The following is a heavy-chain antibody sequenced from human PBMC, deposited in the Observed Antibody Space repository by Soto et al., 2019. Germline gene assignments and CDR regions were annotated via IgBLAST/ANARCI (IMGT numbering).Heavy chain of an antibody. Sequence: ASVKVSCKASGYTFTSYYMHWVRQAPGQGLEWMGIINPSGGSTSYAQKFQGRVTMTRDTSTSTVYMELSSLRSEDTAVYYCARGLNDSSGWATKPSYYYYGMDVWGQGTTVTVSS. V-gene: IGHV1-46*01. D-gene: IGHD6-19*01. CDR2: INPSGGST. CDR1: GYTFTSYY. J-gene: IGHJ6*02. CDR3: ARGLNDSSGWATKPSYYYYGMDV.